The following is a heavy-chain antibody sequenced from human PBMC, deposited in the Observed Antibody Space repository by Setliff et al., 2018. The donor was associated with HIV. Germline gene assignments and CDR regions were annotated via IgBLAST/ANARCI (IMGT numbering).Heavy chain of an antibody. D-gene: IGHD6-6*01. V-gene: IGHV3-30*12. J-gene: IGHJ4*02. CDR2: ISYDGSDR. Sequence: SGGSLRLSCAASGFSFRNYGMHWVRQAPGKGLEWVAFISYDGSDRYYGDSVRGRFTISRDNSKNTLYLQMNSLRVDDTAVYYCARVWAMQQVVPGYWGQGALVTVSS. CDR3: ARVWAMQQVVPGY. CDR1: GFSFRNYG.